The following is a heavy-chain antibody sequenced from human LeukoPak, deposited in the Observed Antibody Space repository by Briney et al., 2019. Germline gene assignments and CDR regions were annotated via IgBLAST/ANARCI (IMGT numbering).Heavy chain of an antibody. D-gene: IGHD3-22*01. Sequence: GGSLRLSCAASGFTFSSYAMSWVRQAPGKGLEWVSAISGSGGSTYYADSVKGRFTISRDNSKNTLCLQMNSLRAEDTAVYYCAKDRGYDSSGYHLFDYWGQGTLVTVSS. CDR1: GFTFSSYA. V-gene: IGHV3-23*01. CDR3: AKDRGYDSSGYHLFDY. CDR2: ISGSGGST. J-gene: IGHJ4*02.